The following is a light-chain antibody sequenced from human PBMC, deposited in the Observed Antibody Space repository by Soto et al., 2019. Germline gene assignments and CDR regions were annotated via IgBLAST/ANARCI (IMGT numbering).Light chain of an antibody. CDR2: GAS. CDR3: QQYGSSPIT. CDR1: QSVSNS. J-gene: IGKJ5*01. V-gene: IGKV3-20*01. Sequence: EIVLTQSPGTLSLSPGERATLCCMASQSVSNSLAWYQPTTGQAPRLLISGASSRATDIPDRFSGSGSGTDFTLTISRLEPEDFALYYCQQYGSSPITCGQGTRREIK.